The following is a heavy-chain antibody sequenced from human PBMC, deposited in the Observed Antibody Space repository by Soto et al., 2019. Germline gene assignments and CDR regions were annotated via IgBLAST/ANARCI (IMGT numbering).Heavy chain of an antibody. D-gene: IGHD3-10*01. CDR3: AALFYYYGSGSYYKAYYYYMDV. J-gene: IGHJ6*03. Sequence: EVQLVESGGGLVQPGGSLRLSCAASGFTVSSNYMSWVRQAPGKGLEWVSVIYSGGSTYYADSVKGRFTTSRHNSKNTMYLQMNSLRVEDTAVYYCAALFYYYGSGSYYKAYYYYMDVWGKGTTVTVSS. CDR2: IYSGGST. V-gene: IGHV3-53*04. CDR1: GFTVSSNY.